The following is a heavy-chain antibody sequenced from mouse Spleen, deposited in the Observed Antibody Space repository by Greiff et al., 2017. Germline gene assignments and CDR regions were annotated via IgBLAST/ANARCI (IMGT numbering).Heavy chain of an antibody. CDR1: GDSITSGY. CDR2: ISYSGST. V-gene: IGHV3-8*02. Sequence: EVQLQESGPSLVKPSQTLSLTCSVPGDSITSGYWNWIRKFPGNKLEYMGYISYSGSTYYNPSLKSRISITRDTSKNQYYLQLNSVTTEDTATYYCARYPYSDDYAMDYWGQGTSVTVSS. J-gene: IGHJ4*01. CDR3: ARYPYSDDYAMDY. D-gene: IGHD2-10*01.